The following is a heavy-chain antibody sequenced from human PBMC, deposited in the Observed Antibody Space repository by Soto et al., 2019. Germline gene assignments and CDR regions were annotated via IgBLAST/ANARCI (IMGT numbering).Heavy chain of an antibody. CDR3: ARAGCSSSAGADFDY. CDR1: GGSISSYY. Sequence: SETLSLTCTVSGGSISSYYWSWIRQPAGKGLEWIGRIYTSGSTNYNPSLKSRVTMSVDTSKNQFSLKLSSVTAADTAVYYCARAGCSSSAGADFDYWGQGTLVTVSS. V-gene: IGHV4-4*07. D-gene: IGHD6-6*01. J-gene: IGHJ4*02. CDR2: IYTSGST.